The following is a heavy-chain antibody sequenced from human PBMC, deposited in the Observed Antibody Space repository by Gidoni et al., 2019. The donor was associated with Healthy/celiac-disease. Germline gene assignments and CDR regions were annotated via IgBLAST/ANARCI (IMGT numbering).Heavy chain of an antibody. V-gene: IGHV4-31*03. D-gene: IGHD2-2*01. J-gene: IGHJ3*02. CDR1: GCSISSGGYY. CDR3: ARDRDVVRGAFDI. CDR2: IYYSGST. Sequence: QVQLQESGPGLVKPSQTLSLTCPVSGCSISSGGYYWSWIRQHPGKGLEWIGYIYYSGSTYYNPSLKSRVTISVDTSKNQFSLKLSSVTAADTAVYYCARDRDVVRGAFDIWGQGTMVTVSS.